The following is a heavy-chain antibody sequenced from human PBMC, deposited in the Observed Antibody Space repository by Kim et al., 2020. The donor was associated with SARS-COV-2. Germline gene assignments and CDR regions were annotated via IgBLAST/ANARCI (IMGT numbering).Heavy chain of an antibody. D-gene: IGHD2-8*01. Sequence: GESLKISCKGSGYSFTNYWIGWVRQMHGKGLEWMGIIYPGDSDTRYSPSFQGQVTISADKSISTAYLQWSSLKASDTAIYYCARRGYCTNGVCSAYFFDYWGQGTLVTVSS. CDR1: GYSFTNYW. J-gene: IGHJ4*02. CDR2: IYPGDSDT. V-gene: IGHV5-51*01. CDR3: ARRGYCTNGVCSAYFFDY.